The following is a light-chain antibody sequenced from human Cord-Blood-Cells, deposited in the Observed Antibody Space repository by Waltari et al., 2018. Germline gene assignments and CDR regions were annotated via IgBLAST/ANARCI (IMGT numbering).Light chain of an antibody. J-gene: IGLJ3*02. Sequence: QSALTQPPSASRSPGPSVTISCTGTSSDVGGYNSVSWYQQHPGKAPKLMIYEVSKRPSGVPDRFSGSKSGDTASLTVSGLQAEDEADYYCSSYAGSNNLVFGGGTKLTVI. CDR1: SSDVGGYNS. CDR3: SSYAGSNNLV. CDR2: EVS. V-gene: IGLV2-8*01.